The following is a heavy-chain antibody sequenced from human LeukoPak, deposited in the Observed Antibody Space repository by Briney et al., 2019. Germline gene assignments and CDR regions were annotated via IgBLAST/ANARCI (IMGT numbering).Heavy chain of an antibody. V-gene: IGHV4-39*01. CDR3: ARHGLALNYFDY. CDR1: GCAISSSSYY. Sequence: SETLSLTCTVSGCAISSSSYYWGWIRQPPGKGLEWIGSIYYSGSTYYNPSLKSRVTISVDTSKNQFSLKLSSVTAADTAVYYCARHGLALNYFDYRGQGTLVTVSS. CDR2: IYYSGST. J-gene: IGHJ4*02.